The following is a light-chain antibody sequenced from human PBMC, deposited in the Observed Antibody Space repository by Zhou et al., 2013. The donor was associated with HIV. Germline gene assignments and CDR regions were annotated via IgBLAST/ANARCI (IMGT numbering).Light chain of an antibody. J-gene: IGKJ1*01. CDR3: QQYNSSPTRT. V-gene: IGKV1-6*01. Sequence: AIQMSQSPSSLSASVGDRVTITCRASQGIRSDLGWYQQKPGKAPKLLIYAASNLQSGVPSRFSGSGSDTDFTLTISSLQAEDFATYYCQQYNSSPTRTFGQGTKVEIK. CDR1: QGIRSD. CDR2: AAS.